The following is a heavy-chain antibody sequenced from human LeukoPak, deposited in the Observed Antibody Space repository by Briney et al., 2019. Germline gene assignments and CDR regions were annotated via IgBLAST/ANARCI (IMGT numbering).Heavy chain of an antibody. Sequence: GGSLRLSCAASGFTFSSYAMSWVRQAPGKGLEWVSAISGGGGSIYYADSLKGRLTISRDNSKNALYLQMNSLRAEDTAVYYCAKGLFYYDSSGYYYGYFQHWGQGTLVTVSS. CDR1: GFTFSSYA. CDR2: ISGGGGSI. V-gene: IGHV3-23*01. D-gene: IGHD3-22*01. CDR3: AKGLFYYDSSGYYYGYFQH. J-gene: IGHJ1*01.